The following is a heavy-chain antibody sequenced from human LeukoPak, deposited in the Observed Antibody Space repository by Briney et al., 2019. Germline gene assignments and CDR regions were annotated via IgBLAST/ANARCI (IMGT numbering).Heavy chain of an antibody. CDR1: GGSISSSSYY. J-gene: IGHJ4*02. D-gene: IGHD6-6*01. CDR2: IYYSGST. V-gene: IGHV4-39*01. CDR3: GRHALQPYSSSSGNYFDY. Sequence: SETLSLTCTVSGGSISSSSYYWGWIRQPPGKGLEWSGSIYYSGSTYYNPSLKSRVTISVDTSKNQFSLKLSSVTAADTAVYYCGRHALQPYSSSSGNYFDYWGQGTLVTVSS.